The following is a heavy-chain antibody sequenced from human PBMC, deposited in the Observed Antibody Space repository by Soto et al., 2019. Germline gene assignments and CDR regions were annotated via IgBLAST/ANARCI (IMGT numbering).Heavy chain of an antibody. D-gene: IGHD4-17*01. Sequence: QVQLVESGGGVVQPGRSLRLSCAASGFTFSNYVMHWVRQAPGKGLEWVAVISYDGNNTYYADSVKGRFTISRDNSKNTLYLQMNSLRAEDTAVYFCAKSPYGSWVFGKVNWFDPWGQGTLVTVSS. V-gene: IGHV3-30*18. CDR3: AKSPYGSWVFGKVNWFDP. J-gene: IGHJ5*02. CDR1: GFTFSNYV. CDR2: ISYDGNNT.